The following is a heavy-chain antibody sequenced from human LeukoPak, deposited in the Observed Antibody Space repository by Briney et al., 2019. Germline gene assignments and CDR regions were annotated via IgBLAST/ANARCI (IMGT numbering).Heavy chain of an antibody. CDR1: GFTFNRYR. CDR3: ARMMTDFDGSGHDIQRGAFDI. J-gene: IGHJ3*02. CDR2: VSYDGRYQ. D-gene: IGHD3-22*01. V-gene: IGHV3-30*04. Sequence: GGSLRLSCAASGFTFNRYRMHWVRQAPGKGLEWVAVVSYDGRYQFYADSVKGRFTVSRDNSKNTLFLQMNSLRAEDTAVYHCARMMTDFDGSGHDIQRGAFDIWGQGAMVTVS.